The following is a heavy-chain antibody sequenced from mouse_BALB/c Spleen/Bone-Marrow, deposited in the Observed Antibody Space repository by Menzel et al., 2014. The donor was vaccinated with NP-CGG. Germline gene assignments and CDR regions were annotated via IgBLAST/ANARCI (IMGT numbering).Heavy chain of an antibody. CDR3: ARDVYAGEGRRYDY. V-gene: IGHV7-3*02. Sequence: EVKLMESGGGLVQPGGSLSLSCATSGFTFTDYYMNWVRQPPGKALEWLGFIRNKANGYTIEYSASVKGRFTITRDNSQTFLYLHMNTLRADNRAPYYCARDVYAGEGRRYDYWGQGTPLTVSS. CDR1: GFTFTDYY. D-gene: IGHD2-12*01. CDR2: IRNKANGYTI. J-gene: IGHJ2*01.